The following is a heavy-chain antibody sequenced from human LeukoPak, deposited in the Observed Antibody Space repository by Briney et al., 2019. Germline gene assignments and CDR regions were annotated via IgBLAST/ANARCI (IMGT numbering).Heavy chain of an antibody. CDR1: GFPFDRYW. V-gene: IGHV3-7*01. Sequence: GGSLRLSCAASGFPFDRYWMSWVRLAPGKGLEWVANIKHDGSEKTFVDSVKGRFTISRDNAENSLYLQMNSLRAGDTAVYYCARQPIYEAYFDFWGQGTLVTVSS. J-gene: IGHJ4*02. CDR2: IKHDGSEK. CDR3: ARQPIYEAYFDF. D-gene: IGHD3-16*01.